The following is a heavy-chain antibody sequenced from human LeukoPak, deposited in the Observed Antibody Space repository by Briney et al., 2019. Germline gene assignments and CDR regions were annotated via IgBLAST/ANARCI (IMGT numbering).Heavy chain of an antibody. CDR3: ARHRIDGSGTFDY. Sequence: SVKVSCKASGGTFSSYAISWVRQAPGQGLEWMGGIIPIFGTANYAQKFQGRVTITADESTSTAYMEVSSLRSEDTAVYYCARHRIDGSGTFDYWGQGTLVTVSS. V-gene: IGHV1-69*13. D-gene: IGHD3-10*01. CDR2: IIPIFGTA. J-gene: IGHJ4*02. CDR1: GGTFSSYA.